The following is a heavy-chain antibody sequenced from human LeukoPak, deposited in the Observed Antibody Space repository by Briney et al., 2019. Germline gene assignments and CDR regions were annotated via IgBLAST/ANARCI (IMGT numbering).Heavy chain of an antibody. J-gene: IGHJ5*02. Sequence: PGGSLRLSCAASGFTFSSYSMNWVRQAPGKGLEWVSSISSSSSYIYYADSVKGRFTIPRDNAKNSLYLQMNSLRAEDTAVYYCASGHIVATPNWFDPWGQGTLVTVSS. V-gene: IGHV3-21*01. CDR1: GFTFSSYS. CDR2: ISSSSSYI. D-gene: IGHD5-12*01. CDR3: ASGHIVATPNWFDP.